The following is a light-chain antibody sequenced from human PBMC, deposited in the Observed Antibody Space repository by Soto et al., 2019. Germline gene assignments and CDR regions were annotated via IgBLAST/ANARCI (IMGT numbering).Light chain of an antibody. CDR2: EVS. CDR3: SSYTSTSSYV. V-gene: IGLV2-14*01. CDR1: SSDIGNYNY. J-gene: IGLJ1*01. Sequence: QSVLTQPASVSGSPGQSITISCTGTSSDIGNYNYVSWYQQHPGKAPELMISEVSNRPSGVSNRFSGSKSGNTASLTISGLQAEDEADYYCSSYTSTSSYVFGGGTKVTVL.